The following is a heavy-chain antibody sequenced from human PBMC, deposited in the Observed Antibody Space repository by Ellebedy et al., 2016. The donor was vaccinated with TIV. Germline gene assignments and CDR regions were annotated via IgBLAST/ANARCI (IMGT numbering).Heavy chain of an antibody. CDR2: IRYDGSDK. CDR1: GFTFHSYG. J-gene: IGHJ5*02. CDR3: AKVLFAFGEFESPFDP. V-gene: IGHV3-30*02. Sequence: GESLKISCAASGFTFHSYGMHWARQAPGKGLEWVTFIRYDGSDKYYADSVKGRFTVSRDNSKNTLTLQMNSPRPEDTAVYYCAKVLFAFGEFESPFDPWGQGTLVIVSS. D-gene: IGHD3-10*01.